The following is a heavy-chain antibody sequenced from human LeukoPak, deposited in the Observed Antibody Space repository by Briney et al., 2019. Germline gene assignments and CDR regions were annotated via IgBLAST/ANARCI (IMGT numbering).Heavy chain of an antibody. CDR3: VKQYNWNYYGFDY. V-gene: IGHV3-64D*06. CDR1: GFTFSSYA. D-gene: IGHD1-7*01. J-gene: IGHJ4*02. CDR2: ISSNGGST. Sequence: GGFLRLSCSASGFTFSSYAMHWVRQAPGKGLEYVSAISSNGGSTYYADSVKGRFTISRDNSKNTLYLQMSSLRAEDTAVYYCVKQYNWNYYGFDYWGQGTLVTVSS.